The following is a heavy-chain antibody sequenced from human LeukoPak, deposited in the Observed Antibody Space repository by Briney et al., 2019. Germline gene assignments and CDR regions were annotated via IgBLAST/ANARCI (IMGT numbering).Heavy chain of an antibody. CDR2: INPNSGGT. D-gene: IGHD3-16*01. Sequence: GASVKVSCKASGYTFTSYAMHWVRRAPGQRLEWMGWINPNSGGTNYAQKFQGRVTMTRDTSISTAYMELSRLRSDDTAVYYCAREKSTIDNYVSPWYYWGQGTLVTASS. CDR3: AREKSTIDNYVSPWYY. CDR1: GYTFTSYA. V-gene: IGHV1-2*02. J-gene: IGHJ4*02.